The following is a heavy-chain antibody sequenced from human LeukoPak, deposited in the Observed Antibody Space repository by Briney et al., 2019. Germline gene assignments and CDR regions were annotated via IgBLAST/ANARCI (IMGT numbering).Heavy chain of an antibody. D-gene: IGHD3-22*01. CDR1: GFTFSSYE. J-gene: IGHJ5*02. Sequence: GGSLRLSCAASGFTFSSYEMNWVRQAPGKGLEWVSYISSSGSTIYYADSVKGRFTIFRDNAKNSLYLQMNSLRAEDTAVYYCARSHYYDSSGVFDPWGQGTLVTVSS. CDR2: ISSSGSTI. CDR3: ARSHYYDSSGVFDP. V-gene: IGHV3-48*03.